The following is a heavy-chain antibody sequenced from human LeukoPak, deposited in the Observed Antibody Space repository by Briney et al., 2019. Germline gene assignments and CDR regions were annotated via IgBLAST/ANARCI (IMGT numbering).Heavy chain of an antibody. D-gene: IGHD2-2*02. CDR3: AIDSLEVGIPTVIGIFDY. V-gene: IGHV3-23*01. CDR2: INNSGDST. Sequence: GGSLRLSCAASGFTFSSYSMNWVRQAPGKGLEWVSAINNSGDSTYYADSVKGRFTISRDNTKNTLYLQMYSLRAEDTAVYYCAIDSLEVGIPTVIGIFDYWGQGNLVTVSS. J-gene: IGHJ4*02. CDR1: GFTFSSYS.